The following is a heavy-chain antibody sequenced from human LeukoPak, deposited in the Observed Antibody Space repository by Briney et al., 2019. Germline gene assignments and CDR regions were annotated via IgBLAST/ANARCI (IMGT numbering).Heavy chain of an antibody. CDR1: GGTFSSYA. CDR3: AGKHYYGSGSYWGDTFHI. V-gene: IGHV1-69*13. D-gene: IGHD3-10*01. J-gene: IGHJ3*02. CDR2: IFTIFGTA. Sequence: GASVKVSCKASGGTFSSYAISWVRQAPGQGLEWMGGIFTIFGTAHYAQKFQGRVTITADQSTSTAYLELSSLRSEDTAVYYCAGKHYYGSGSYWGDTFHIWGQGTMVTVSS.